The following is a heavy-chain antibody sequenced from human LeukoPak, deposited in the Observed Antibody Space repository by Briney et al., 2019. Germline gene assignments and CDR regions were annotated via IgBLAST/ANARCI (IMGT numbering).Heavy chain of an antibody. CDR1: GFTFSSYS. CDR2: ISSSSSHI. Sequence: GGSLRLSCAASGFTFSSYSMNWVRQAPGKGLEWVSSISSSSSHIYYADSVKGRFTISRDNAKNSLYLQMNSLRAEDTAVYYCACEGYDSSGYYYRWGQGTLVTVSS. CDR3: ACEGYDSSGYYYR. V-gene: IGHV3-21*01. J-gene: IGHJ4*02. D-gene: IGHD3-22*01.